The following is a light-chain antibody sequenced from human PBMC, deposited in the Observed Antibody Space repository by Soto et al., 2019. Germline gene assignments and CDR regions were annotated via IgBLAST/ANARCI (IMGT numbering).Light chain of an antibody. V-gene: IGLV2-14*03. J-gene: IGLJ1*01. Sequence: QSALTQPASVSGSPGQSITISCTGTSSDVGNYNYVSWYQHHPGKAPKVMIYGVSNRPSGVSNRFSGSKSGNTASLTISGLQAEDEADYYCSSYTSGGSLYVFGIGTKVTVL. CDR3: SSYTSGGSLYV. CDR2: GVS. CDR1: SSDVGNYNY.